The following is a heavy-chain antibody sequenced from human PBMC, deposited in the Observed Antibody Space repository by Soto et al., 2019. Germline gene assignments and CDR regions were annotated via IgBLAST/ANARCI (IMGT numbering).Heavy chain of an antibody. CDR2: INPGGGST. D-gene: IGHD6-13*01. CDR1: GYTFTSYY. V-gene: IGHV1-46*01. Sequence: ASVKFSCKASGYTFTSYYMHWVRQDPGQGLEWMGIINPGGGSTSYAQKFQGRVTMTRDTSTSTVYMELSSLRSEDTAVYYCTIAAAAPGGYWGQGTLVTVSS. CDR3: TIAAAAPGGY. J-gene: IGHJ4*02.